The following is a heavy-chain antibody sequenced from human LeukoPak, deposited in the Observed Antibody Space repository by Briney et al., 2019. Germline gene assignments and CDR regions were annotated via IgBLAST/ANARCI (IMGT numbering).Heavy chain of an antibody. CDR1: GFTVISNY. CDR2: IYSDDST. V-gene: IGHV3-66*01. CDR3: AQGYCSSTSCYLDY. Sequence: AGGSLRLSCAASGFTVISNYMNWVRQAPGKGLEWVSVIYSDDSTYYADSVKGRFSISRDSSNNTLYLQVNSLRAEDTAVYYCAQGYCSSTSCYLDYWGQGILVTVSS. D-gene: IGHD2-2*01. J-gene: IGHJ4*02.